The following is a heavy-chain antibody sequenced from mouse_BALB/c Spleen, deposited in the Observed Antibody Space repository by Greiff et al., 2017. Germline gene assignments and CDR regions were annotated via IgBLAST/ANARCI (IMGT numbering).Heavy chain of an antibody. V-gene: IGHV2-9-2*01. Sequence: QVQLQQSGPGLVAPSQSLSITCTVSGFSLTSYDISWIRQPPGKGLEWLGVIWTGGGTNYNSAFMSRLSISKDNSKSQVFLKMNSLQTDDTAIYYCVREGQYAMDYWGQGTSVTVSS. CDR3: VREGQYAMDY. CDR1: GFSLTSYD. CDR2: IWTGGGT. J-gene: IGHJ4*01.